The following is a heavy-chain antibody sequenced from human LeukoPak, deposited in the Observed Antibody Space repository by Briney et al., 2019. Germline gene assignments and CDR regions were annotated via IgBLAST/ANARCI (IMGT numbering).Heavy chain of an antibody. Sequence: PTGGSLRLSCAASGFNFDDYTMHWARQIPGKSLEWVSLINWDGGSTFYADSVKGRFTISRDTRKNFLYLQMISLRTEDTALYYCAKDLGKVIAAAGTSGFDSWGRGTLVTVSS. V-gene: IGHV3-43*01. D-gene: IGHD6-13*01. J-gene: IGHJ4*01. CDR3: AKDLGKVIAAAGTSGFDS. CDR1: GFNFDDYT. CDR2: INWDGGST.